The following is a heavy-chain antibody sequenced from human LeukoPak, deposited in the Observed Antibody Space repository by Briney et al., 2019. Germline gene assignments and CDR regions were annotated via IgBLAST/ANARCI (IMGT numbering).Heavy chain of an antibody. D-gene: IGHD1-26*01. CDR1: GFTFSSYA. Sequence: GGSLRLSCAASGFTFSSYAMSWGRQAPGKGLEWVSGISGNVGSTYYADSLKVRFTISRDNSKNTLYLQMNSLRAEDTAVYYCAKAGSIRFDYWGQGTLVTVSS. J-gene: IGHJ4*02. V-gene: IGHV3-23*01. CDR2: ISGNVGST. CDR3: AKAGSIRFDY.